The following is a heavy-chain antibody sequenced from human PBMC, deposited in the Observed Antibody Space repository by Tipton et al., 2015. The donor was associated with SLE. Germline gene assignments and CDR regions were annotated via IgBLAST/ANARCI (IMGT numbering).Heavy chain of an antibody. D-gene: IGHD2-8*01. CDR2: LYYRGSP. CDR1: GCSISSCGSY. CDR3: ARHDTNYGRNWFDP. Sequence: TLSLTCTVSGCSISSCGSYWSWIRQHPGRGLEWIGNLYYRGSPYYNTSLNSRITISVDTSKNHFSLKLSSVTAADTAVYYCARHDTNYGRNWFDPWGQGTLVTVSS. V-gene: IGHV4-31*03. J-gene: IGHJ5*02.